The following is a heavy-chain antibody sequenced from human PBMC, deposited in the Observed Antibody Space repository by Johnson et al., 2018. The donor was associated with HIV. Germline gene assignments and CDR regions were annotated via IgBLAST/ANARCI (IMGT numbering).Heavy chain of an antibody. V-gene: IGHV3-30*02. CDR2: IRYDGSNQ. CDR3: ARGREGGTYRGGAFDI. Sequence: QVQLVESGGGVVQPGGSLRLSCAASGFTFSSYGMHWVRQAPGKGLEWVAFIRYDGSNQYYADSVQGRSTISRDNSKNTLYLQINSLRPEDTAVYYCARGREGGTYRGGAFDIWGQGTMVTVSS. CDR1: GFTFSSYG. D-gene: IGHD1-7*01. J-gene: IGHJ3*02.